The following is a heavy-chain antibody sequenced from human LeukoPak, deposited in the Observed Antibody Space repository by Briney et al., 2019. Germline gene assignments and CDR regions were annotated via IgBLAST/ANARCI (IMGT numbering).Heavy chain of an antibody. D-gene: IGHD5-12*01. J-gene: IGHJ4*02. CDR3: ARVSPYSGYDGYYFDY. V-gene: IGHV4-31*03. Sequence: SQTLSLTCSVSGGSINSGGYYWSWIRQHPGKGLEWIGYIYYSGSTYYNPSLKSRFTISVDTSKNQFSLKPNSVTAADTAVYYCARVSPYSGYDGYYFDYWGEGTLVTVSS. CDR1: GGSINSGGYY. CDR2: IYYSGST.